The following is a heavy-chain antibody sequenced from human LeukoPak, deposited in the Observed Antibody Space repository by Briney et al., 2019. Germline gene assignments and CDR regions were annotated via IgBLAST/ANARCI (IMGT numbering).Heavy chain of an antibody. CDR3: AKLVSGIYGYFDY. CDR1: GFTFSSYA. Sequence: GGSLRLSCAASGFTFSSYAMGWVRQAPGKGLEWVSGISASGGSTYYADSVKGRFTISRDNSKNTLYLQMNSLRAEDTAVYYCAKLVSGIYGYFDYWGQGTLVTVSS. J-gene: IGHJ4*02. CDR2: ISASGGST. D-gene: IGHD1-26*01. V-gene: IGHV3-23*01.